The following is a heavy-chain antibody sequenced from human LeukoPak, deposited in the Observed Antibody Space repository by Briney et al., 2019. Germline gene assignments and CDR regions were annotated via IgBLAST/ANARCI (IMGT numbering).Heavy chain of an antibody. CDR3: VIRSSYGIPQPFDY. CDR1: GGSISSSSYY. V-gene: IGHV3-53*01. J-gene: IGHJ4*02. CDR2: LYGATNT. D-gene: IGHD3-16*01. Sequence: ETLSLTCTVSGGSISSSSYYLSWVRQVPGKGLEYISILYGATNTYYADSVKGRFTISRDSSKNTLYLQMNSLRAEDTAVYYCVIRSSYGIPQPFDYWGLGIRVIVSS.